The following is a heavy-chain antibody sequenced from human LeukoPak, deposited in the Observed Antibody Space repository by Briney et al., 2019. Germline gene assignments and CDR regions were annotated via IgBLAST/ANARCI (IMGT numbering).Heavy chain of an antibody. CDR3: ARGGSNTRSGEYYFDY. V-gene: IGHV1-8*03. Sequence: ASVKVSCKASRYTFTSYDINWVRQATGQGLEWMGWMNLNSGNTGYAQKFQGRVTITRNTSISTAYMEVSSLRSEDTAVYYCARGGSNTRSGEYYFDYWGQGTLVTVSS. D-gene: IGHD2-2*01. CDR1: RYTFTSYD. CDR2: MNLNSGNT. J-gene: IGHJ4*02.